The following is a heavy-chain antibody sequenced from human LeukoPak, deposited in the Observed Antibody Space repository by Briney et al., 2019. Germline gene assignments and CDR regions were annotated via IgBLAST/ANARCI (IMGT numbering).Heavy chain of an antibody. CDR3: AKGPTYYYAKKPQAGDY. CDR2: ISGSGGST. D-gene: IGHD3-10*01. Sequence: GSLRLSCAASGFTFSSYAMSWVRQAPGKGLEWVSAISGSGGSTYYADSVKGRFTISRDNSKNTLYLQMNSLRAEDTAVYYCAKGPTYYYAKKPQAGDYWGQGTLVTVSS. J-gene: IGHJ4*02. V-gene: IGHV3-23*01. CDR1: GFTFSSYA.